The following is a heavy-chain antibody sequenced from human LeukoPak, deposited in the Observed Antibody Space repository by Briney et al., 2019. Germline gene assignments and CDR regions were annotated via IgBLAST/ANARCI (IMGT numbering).Heavy chain of an antibody. CDR1: GFTVSSNY. D-gene: IGHD2-21*01. V-gene: IGHV3-66*01. Sequence: GGSLRLSCAASGFTVSSNYMSWVRQAPGKGLEWVSVIYSGGSTYYADSVKGRFTISRDNSKNTLYLQMNSLRAEDTAVYYCARGDVVMDTLDAFDIWGQGTMVTVSS. CDR2: IYSGGST. J-gene: IGHJ3*02. CDR3: ARGDVVMDTLDAFDI.